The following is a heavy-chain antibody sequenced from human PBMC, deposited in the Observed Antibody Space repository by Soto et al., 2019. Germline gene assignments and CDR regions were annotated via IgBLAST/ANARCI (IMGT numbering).Heavy chain of an antibody. Sequence: QVQLVESGGGVVQPGRSLRLSCAASGFTFSSYAMHWVRQAPGKGLEWVALISYDGSNKYYADSVKGRFTISRDNSKNTVYMEMNSLRTEDTAVYYCARVEAVAVTWWYFDLWGRGTLGTVSS. CDR3: ARVEAVAVTWWYFDL. CDR2: ISYDGSNK. J-gene: IGHJ2*01. CDR1: GFTFSSYA. D-gene: IGHD6-19*01. V-gene: IGHV3-30*03.